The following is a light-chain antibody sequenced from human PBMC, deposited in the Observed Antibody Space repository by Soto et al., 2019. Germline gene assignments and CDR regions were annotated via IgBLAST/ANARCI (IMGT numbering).Light chain of an antibody. CDR2: RNN. Sequence: QAVVTQPPSVSGAPGQGVTISCTGSSSNIGAGFDVHWYQQVPGTAPKLLIYRNNQRPSGVPDRFSGSKSDTSASLAISGLRSEDGADYYCAAWDDSLSAHVVFGGGTKLTVL. CDR3: AAWDDSLSAHVV. V-gene: IGLV1-47*01. J-gene: IGLJ2*01. CDR1: SSNIGAGFD.